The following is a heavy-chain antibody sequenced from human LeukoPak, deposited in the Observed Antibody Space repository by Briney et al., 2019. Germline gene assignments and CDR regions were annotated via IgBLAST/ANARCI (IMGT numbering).Heavy chain of an antibody. D-gene: IGHD2-8*01. CDR1: AFTFSSYW. V-gene: IGHV3-74*01. CDR3: ARDVLGDY. J-gene: IGHJ4*02. CDR2: INTDGSST. Sequence: GGSLRLSCAASAFTFSSYWMHWVRRGPGKGLVWVSQINTDGSSTNYADSVKGRFTISRDNAKNSLYLQMNSLRAEDTAVYYCARDVLGDYWGQGTLVTVSS.